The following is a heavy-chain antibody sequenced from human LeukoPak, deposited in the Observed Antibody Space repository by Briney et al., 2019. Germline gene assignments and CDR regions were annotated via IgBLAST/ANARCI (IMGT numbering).Heavy chain of an antibody. CDR3: ARLGYGDSNCFDP. CDR2: ICPGDSDT. V-gene: IGHV5-51*01. J-gene: IGHJ5*02. Sequence: GESLKISCKGSGYSFSTYWIAWVRQMPGKGLEWMGIICPGDSDTRYSPSFQAQVTISADKSISTAYLQWSSLKASDTAMYYCARLGYGDSNCFDPWGQGTLVTVSS. D-gene: IGHD4-17*01. CDR1: GYSFSTYW.